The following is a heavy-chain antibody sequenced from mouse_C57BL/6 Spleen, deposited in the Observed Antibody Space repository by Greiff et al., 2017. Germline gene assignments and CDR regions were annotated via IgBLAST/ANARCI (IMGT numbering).Heavy chain of an antibody. Sequence: QVQLQQSGAELMKPGASVKLSCKATGYTFTGYWIEWVKQRPGPGLEWIGEILPGSGSTNYNEKFKGKATFTADPSSNTAYMQLSSLTTEDSAIDYCAREDGSSYRFAYWGQGTLVTVSA. CDR1: GYTFTGYW. J-gene: IGHJ3*01. D-gene: IGHD1-1*01. CDR2: ILPGSGST. CDR3: AREDGSSYRFAY. V-gene: IGHV1-9*01.